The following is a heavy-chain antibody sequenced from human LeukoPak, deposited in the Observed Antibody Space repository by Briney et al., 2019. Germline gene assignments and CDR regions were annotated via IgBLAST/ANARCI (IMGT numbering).Heavy chain of an antibody. Sequence: GGSLRLSCAASGFTVSSNYMSWVRQAPGKWLEWVSVIYSDASTYYAESVKGRFTISRDNSKNTLYLQMNSLRAEDTAMYYCARGYCSSTSCYDYWGQGTLVTVSS. J-gene: IGHJ4*02. V-gene: IGHV3-66*02. CDR3: ARGYCSSTSCYDY. CDR1: GFTVSSNY. D-gene: IGHD2-2*01. CDR2: IYSDAST.